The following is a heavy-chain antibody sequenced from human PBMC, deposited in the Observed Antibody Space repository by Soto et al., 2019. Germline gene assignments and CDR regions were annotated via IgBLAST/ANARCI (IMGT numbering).Heavy chain of an antibody. J-gene: IGHJ4*02. Sequence: PSETLSLTCTVSGGSIRSYYWSWIRQPPGKGLEWIGNIYYSGSTNYNPSLKSRVTVSVDTSKNQFSPKLSSVTAADTAVYFCARSHPYSSGYYDVDYWGQGTLVTVSS. V-gene: IGHV4-59*01. CDR3: ARSHPYSSGYYDVDY. CDR2: IYYSGST. CDR1: GGSIRSYY. D-gene: IGHD6-19*01.